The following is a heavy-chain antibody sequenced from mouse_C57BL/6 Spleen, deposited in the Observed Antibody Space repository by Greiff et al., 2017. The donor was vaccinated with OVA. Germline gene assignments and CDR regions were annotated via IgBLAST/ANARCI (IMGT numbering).Heavy chain of an antibody. J-gene: IGHJ4*01. D-gene: IGHD2-2*01. CDR1: GFTFSDAW. CDR3: TGRLPYYAMDY. CDR2: IRNKANNHAT. V-gene: IGHV6-6*01. Sequence: EVQLVESGGGLVQPGGSMKLSCAASGFTFSDAWMDWVRQSPEKGLEWVAEIRNKANNHATYYAESVKGRFTISRDDSKSSVYLQMNSLRAEDTGIYYCTGRLPYYAMDYWGQGTSVTVSS.